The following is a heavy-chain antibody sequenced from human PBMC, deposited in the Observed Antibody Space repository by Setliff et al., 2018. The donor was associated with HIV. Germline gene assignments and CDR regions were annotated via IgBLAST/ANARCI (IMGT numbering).Heavy chain of an antibody. CDR3: ARWRWLQSAFDY. V-gene: IGHV1-18*01. CDR1: GYTFISYG. J-gene: IGHJ4*02. Sequence: ASVKVSCKASGYTFISYGITWVRQAPGQGLEWMGWISVDKGDTNYAQKLQGRVTMTTDTSTSTAYMELRSLRSGDTAVYYCARWRWLQSAFDYWGQGTLVTVSS. D-gene: IGHD5-12*01. CDR2: ISVDKGDT.